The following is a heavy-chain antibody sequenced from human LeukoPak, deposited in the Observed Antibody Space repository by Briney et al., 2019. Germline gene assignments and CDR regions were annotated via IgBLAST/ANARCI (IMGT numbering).Heavy chain of an antibody. CDR2: INEDGSVK. Sequence: PGESLRLSCAASVFTFSNYCMSWVRQAPGKGLEWVGNINEDGSVKYYVDSVKGRFTISRDNAKNSLYLQMNSLRAEDTAVYYCARDLGASQHLSWFGPWGQGTLVTVSS. J-gene: IGHJ5*02. CDR3: ARDLGASQHLSWFGP. CDR1: VFTFSNYC. V-gene: IGHV3-7*05. D-gene: IGHD1-26*01.